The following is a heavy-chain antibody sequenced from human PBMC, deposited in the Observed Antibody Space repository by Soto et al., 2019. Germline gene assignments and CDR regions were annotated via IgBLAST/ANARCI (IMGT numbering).Heavy chain of an antibody. Sequence: PSETLSLTCAVSGGSISSGGYSCSWIRQPRGKGLEWIGYIYHSGSTYYNPSLKSRVTISVDRSKNQFSLKLSSVTAADTAVYYCARSRAGQYYDFWSGYKYYYYGMDVWGQGTKVTVSS. V-gene: IGHV4-30-2*01. CDR1: GGSISSGGYS. CDR3: ARSRAGQYYDFWSGYKYYYYGMDV. J-gene: IGHJ6*02. CDR2: IYHSGST. D-gene: IGHD3-3*01.